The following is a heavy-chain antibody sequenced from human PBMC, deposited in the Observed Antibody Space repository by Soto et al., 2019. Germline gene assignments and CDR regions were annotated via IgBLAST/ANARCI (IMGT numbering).Heavy chain of an antibody. D-gene: IGHD3-9*01. Sequence: PSETLSLTCTVSGGSISSSSYYWGWIRQPPGKGLEWIGSIYYSGSTYYNPSLKSRVTISVDTSKNQFSLKLSSVTAADTAVYYCVGYYDILTGYYIDYWGQGTLVTVSS. V-gene: IGHV4-39*01. CDR2: IYYSGST. J-gene: IGHJ4*02. CDR1: GGSISSSSYY. CDR3: VGYYDILTGYYIDY.